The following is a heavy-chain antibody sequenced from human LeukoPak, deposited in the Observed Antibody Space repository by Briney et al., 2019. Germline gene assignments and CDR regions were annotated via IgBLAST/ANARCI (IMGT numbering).Heavy chain of an antibody. Sequence: SETLSLTCTVSGYSISSGYYWGWIRQPPGKGLEWIGSIYHSGSTYYNPSLKSRVTISVDTSKNQFSLKLSSVTAADTAVYYCARTSRYSSRWVEGWYFDLWGRGTLVTVSS. CDR1: GYSISSGYY. V-gene: IGHV4-38-2*02. CDR2: IYHSGST. CDR3: ARTSRYSSRWVEGWYFDL. D-gene: IGHD6-13*01. J-gene: IGHJ2*01.